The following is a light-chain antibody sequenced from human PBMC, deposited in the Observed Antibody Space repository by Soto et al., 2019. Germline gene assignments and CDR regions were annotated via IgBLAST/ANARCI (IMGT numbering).Light chain of an antibody. V-gene: IGKV1-5*03. CDR3: QQYHSVPST. Sequence: IQMTQSPSTLSASVGDRVTITCRASQSISSWLAWYQQQPGPAPKLLIYKASSLESGVPSRFSDSGSRTYFTLTISSLQPTDFETYACQQYHSVPSTFGQGTKLEIK. CDR1: QSISSW. J-gene: IGKJ2*02. CDR2: KAS.